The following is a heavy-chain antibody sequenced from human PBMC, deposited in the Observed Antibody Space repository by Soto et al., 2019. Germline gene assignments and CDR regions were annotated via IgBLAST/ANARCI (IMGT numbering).Heavy chain of an antibody. Sequence: PSETLSLTCTVSGGSISSYYWSWIRQPPGKGLEWIGYIYYSGSTYYNPSLKSRVTISVDTSKNQFSLKLSSVTAADTAVYYCARVRFLEWFFLVYFDYWGQGTLVTVSS. D-gene: IGHD3-3*01. CDR2: IYYSGST. V-gene: IGHV4-59*12. CDR1: GGSISSYY. J-gene: IGHJ4*02. CDR3: ARVRFLEWFFLVYFDY.